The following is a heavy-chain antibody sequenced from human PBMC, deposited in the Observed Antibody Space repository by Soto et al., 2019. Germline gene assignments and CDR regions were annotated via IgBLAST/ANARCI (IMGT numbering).Heavy chain of an antibody. D-gene: IGHD5-12*01. CDR3: ARQKWLRFHY. V-gene: IGHV4-39*01. J-gene: IGHJ4*02. Sequence: SETLSLTCTVSGGSISSSSYYWGWIRQPPGKGLEWIGSIYYSGSTYYNPSLKSRVTISVDTSKNQFSLKLSSVTAADTAVYYCARQKWLRFHYWGQGTLVTVSS. CDR1: GGSISSSSYY. CDR2: IYYSGST.